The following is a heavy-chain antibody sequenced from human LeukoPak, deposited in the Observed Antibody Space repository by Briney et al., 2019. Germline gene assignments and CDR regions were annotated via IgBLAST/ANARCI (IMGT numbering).Heavy chain of an antibody. CDR1: GYTFTGYY. Sequence: GASVKVSCKASGYTFTGYYMHWVRQAPGQGLEWMGWINPNSGGTNYAQKFQGRVTMTRDTSISTAYMELSRLRSDDTAVYYCARYDCSSTSCYTIYDYWDQGTLVTVSS. CDR2: INPNSGGT. J-gene: IGHJ4*02. V-gene: IGHV1-2*02. D-gene: IGHD2-2*02. CDR3: ARYDCSSTSCYTIYDY.